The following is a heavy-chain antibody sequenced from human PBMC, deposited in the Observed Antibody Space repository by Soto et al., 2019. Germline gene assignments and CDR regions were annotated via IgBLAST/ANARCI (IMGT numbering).Heavy chain of an antibody. Sequence: GGSLRLSCAASGFTFSDYYMSWIRQAPGKGLEWVSYISSSGSTIYYADSVKGRFTISRDNAKNSLYLQMNSLRAEDTAVYYCARVGYSSSWYGWYFDLWGRGTLVTVSS. J-gene: IGHJ2*01. D-gene: IGHD6-13*01. CDR2: ISSSGSTI. V-gene: IGHV3-11*01. CDR3: ARVGYSSSWYGWYFDL. CDR1: GFTFSDYY.